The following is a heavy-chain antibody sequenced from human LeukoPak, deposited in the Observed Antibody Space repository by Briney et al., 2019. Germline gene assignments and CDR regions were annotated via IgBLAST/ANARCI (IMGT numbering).Heavy chain of an antibody. Sequence: GGSLRLSCAASGFTFSSYAMSWVRQAPGKGLEWVAVISDDGSNKYYADSVKGRFTISRDNSKNTLYLQMNSLRAEDTAVYYCARDRLRSTTVTTCLGYWGQGTLVTVSS. CDR3: ARDRLRSTTVTTCLGY. CDR1: GFTFSSYA. D-gene: IGHD4-17*01. J-gene: IGHJ4*02. V-gene: IGHV3-30*04. CDR2: ISDDGSNK.